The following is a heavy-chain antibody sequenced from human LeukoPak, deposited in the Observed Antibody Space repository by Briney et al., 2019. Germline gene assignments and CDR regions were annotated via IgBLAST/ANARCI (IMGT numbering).Heavy chain of an antibody. CDR1: GFTFSSYG. Sequence: GGSLRLSCAASGFTFSSYGMSWVRQAPGKGLEWVSAISGSGGSTYYADSVKGRFTISRDNSKNTLYLQMNSLRAEDTAVYYCAIRGVSSNSLFDHWGQGTLVTVSS. CDR3: AIRGVSSNSLFDH. D-gene: IGHD6-6*01. J-gene: IGHJ4*02. V-gene: IGHV3-23*01. CDR2: ISGSGGST.